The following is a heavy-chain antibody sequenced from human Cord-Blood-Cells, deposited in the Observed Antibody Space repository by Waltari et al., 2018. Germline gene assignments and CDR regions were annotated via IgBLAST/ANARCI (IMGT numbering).Heavy chain of an antibody. CDR1: GFTVSSNY. CDR3: ARDSSSSFAFDI. CDR2: IYSGGST. D-gene: IGHD6-6*01. Sequence: EVQLVETGGGLIKPGGSLRLSCAASGFTVSSNYMSWVRQAPGKGLEWVSVIYSGGSTYYADSVKGRFTISRDNSKNTLYLQMNSLRAEDTAVYYCARDSSSSFAFDIWGQGTMVTVSS. J-gene: IGHJ3*02. V-gene: IGHV3-53*02.